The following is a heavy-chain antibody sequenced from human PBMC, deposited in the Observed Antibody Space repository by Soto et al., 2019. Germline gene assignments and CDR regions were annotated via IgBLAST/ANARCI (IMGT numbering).Heavy chain of an antibody. V-gene: IGHV1-69*12. CDR3: ASHSYGYFPHYYHGMDV. Sequence: QVQLVQSGAEVKMRGSSMKVSCKASGGTFSSYASSWVRQAPGQGLEWMGGIIPIFGTANYAQKFQGRVTITADESTSTAYMELSSLRSEDTAVYYCASHSYGYFPHYYHGMDVWGQGTTVTVSS. D-gene: IGHD5-18*01. CDR2: IIPIFGTA. CDR1: GGTFSSYA. J-gene: IGHJ6*02.